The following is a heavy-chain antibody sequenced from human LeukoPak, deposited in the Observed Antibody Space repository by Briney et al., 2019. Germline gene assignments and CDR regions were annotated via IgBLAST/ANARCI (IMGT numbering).Heavy chain of an antibody. CDR2: IDPSDSYT. CDR3: AIKYYYYYGMDV. Sequence: PGESLSISCKGSGYSFTSYWISWVRPMPGKDLEWMGRIDPSDSYTNYSPSFQGHVTISADKSISTAYLQWSSLKASDTAMYYCAIKYYYYYGMDVWGQGTTVTVSS. J-gene: IGHJ6*02. V-gene: IGHV5-10-1*01. CDR1: GYSFTSYW.